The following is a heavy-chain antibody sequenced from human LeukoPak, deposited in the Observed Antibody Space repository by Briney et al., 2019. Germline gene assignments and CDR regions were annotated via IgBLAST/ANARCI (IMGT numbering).Heavy chain of an antibody. J-gene: IGHJ6*03. CDR1: GYTFTSYG. V-gene: IGHV1-2*02. CDR3: ARDRVEMATINYYYYYMDV. CDR2: INPNSGGT. D-gene: IGHD5-24*01. Sequence: GASVKVSCKASGYTFTSYGISWVRQAPGQGLEWMGWINPNSGGTNYAQKFQGRVTMTRDTSISTAYMELSRLRSDDTAVYYCARDRVEMATINYYYYYMDVWGKGTTVTIPS.